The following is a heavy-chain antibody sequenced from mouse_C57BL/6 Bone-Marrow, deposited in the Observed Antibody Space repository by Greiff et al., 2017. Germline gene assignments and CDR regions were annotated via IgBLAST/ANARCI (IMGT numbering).Heavy chain of an antibody. Sequence: DVMLVESGGDLVKPGGSLKLSCAASGFTFSSYGMSWVRQTPDKRLEWVATISSGGSYTYYPDSVKGRFTISRDNAKNTLYLQMSSLKSEDTAMYYCARQSGIYYYGSSPFAYWGQGTLVTVSA. CDR1: GFTFSSYG. D-gene: IGHD1-1*01. CDR2: ISSGGSYT. CDR3: ARQSGIYYYGSSPFAY. V-gene: IGHV5-6*02. J-gene: IGHJ3*01.